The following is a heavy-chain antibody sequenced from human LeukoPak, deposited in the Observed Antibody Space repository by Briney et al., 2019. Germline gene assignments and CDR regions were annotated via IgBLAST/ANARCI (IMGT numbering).Heavy chain of an antibody. CDR2: TYYQSNWGN. D-gene: IGHD5-24*01. CDR3: ARGRVATIGNYYYYIDV. CDR1: GGCVSSNNAA. V-gene: IGHV6-1*01. Sequence: SQTLSLTCAISGGCVSSNNAAWTWIRQSPARGLELLGRTYYQSNWGNYYAVSVKSRITINPDTSKNQFSLQLNSVTPGDTAVYYCARGRVATIGNYYYYIDVWGKGTTVTVS. J-gene: IGHJ6*03.